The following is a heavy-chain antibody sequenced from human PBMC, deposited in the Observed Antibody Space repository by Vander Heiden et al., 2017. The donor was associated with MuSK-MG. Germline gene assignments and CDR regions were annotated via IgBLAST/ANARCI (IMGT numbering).Heavy chain of an antibody. CDR2: ISSSSSYI. V-gene: IGHV3-21*01. CDR3: AREYGDYYYYYGMDV. CDR1: GFTFSSYS. Sequence: EVQLAEPGGGLVKPGGSLRRSCAASGFTFSSYSINWDRQAPGKGLEWVSSISSSSSYIDYADSVKGRFTISRDNAKNSLYLQMNGLRAEDTAVYYCAREYGDYYYYYGMDVWGQGTTVTVSS. J-gene: IGHJ6*02. D-gene: IGHD4-17*01.